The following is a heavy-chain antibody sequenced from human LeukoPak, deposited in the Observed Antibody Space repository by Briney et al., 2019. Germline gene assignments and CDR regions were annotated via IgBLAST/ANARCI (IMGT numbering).Heavy chain of an antibody. CDR3: AIIAAAGTNY. V-gene: IGHV3-21*01. Sequence: GGSLRLSCAASGFTFSSYSMNWVRQAPGKGLEWVSSISSSSSYIYYADSVKGRFTISRDNAKNPLYLQMNSLRAEDTAVYYCAIIAAAGTNYWGQGTLVTVSS. CDR1: GFTFSSYS. D-gene: IGHD6-13*01. J-gene: IGHJ4*02. CDR2: ISSSSSYI.